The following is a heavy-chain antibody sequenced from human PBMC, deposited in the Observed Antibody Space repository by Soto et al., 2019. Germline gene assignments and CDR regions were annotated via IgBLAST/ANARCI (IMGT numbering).Heavy chain of an antibody. Sequence: GASVKVSCKASGGTFSSYAISWVLQAPGQGLEWMGGIIPIFGTANYAQKFRGRVTITADKSTSTAYMELSILSSEDTAVYYCPRDRGGRVVVAAIWFDPWGQGTLVTVSS. CDR1: GGTFSSYA. CDR3: PRDRGGRVVVAAIWFDP. J-gene: IGHJ5*02. V-gene: IGHV1-69*06. D-gene: IGHD2-15*01. CDR2: IIPIFGTA.